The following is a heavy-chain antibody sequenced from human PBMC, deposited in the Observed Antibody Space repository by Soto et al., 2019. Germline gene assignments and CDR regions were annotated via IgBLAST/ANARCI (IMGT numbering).Heavy chain of an antibody. Sequence: ASVKVSCKASGYTFTSYYMHWVRQAPGQGLEWMGIINPSGGSTSYAQKFRGRVTMTRDTSTSTVYMELSSLRSDDTAVYYCAKVPLRPYYFDYWGLGTLVTVS. J-gene: IGHJ4*02. D-gene: IGHD2-21*01. CDR2: INPSGGST. CDR3: AKVPLRPYYFDY. V-gene: IGHV1-46*01. CDR1: GYTFTSYY.